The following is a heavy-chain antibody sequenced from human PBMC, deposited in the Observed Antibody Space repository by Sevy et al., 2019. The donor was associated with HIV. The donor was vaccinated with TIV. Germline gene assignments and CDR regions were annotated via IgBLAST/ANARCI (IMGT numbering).Heavy chain of an antibody. V-gene: IGHV1-24*01. Sequence: ASVKVSCKVSGYTLTELSMHWVRQAPGKGLEWMGGFDPEDGETIYAQKFQGRVTMTEDTSTDTAYMELSSLRSEDTAVYYCATVSRYYDYVWGSYPKSFDYWGQGTLVTVSS. CDR1: GYTLTELS. CDR3: ATVSRYYDYVWGSYPKSFDY. CDR2: FDPEDGET. D-gene: IGHD3-16*02. J-gene: IGHJ4*02.